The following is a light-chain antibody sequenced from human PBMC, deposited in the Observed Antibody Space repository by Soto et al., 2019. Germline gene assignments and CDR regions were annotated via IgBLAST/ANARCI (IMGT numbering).Light chain of an antibody. CDR1: QSVSSSY. J-gene: IGKJ1*01. CDR2: GAS. CDR3: XXXXXSPWT. V-gene: IGKV3-20*01. Sequence: EIVLTQSPGTLSLSPGERATLSCRASQSVSSSYLAWYQQKPGQAPRLLIYGASSRATGIPDRFSGSGSGTDFTLTISRLEPXXXXXXXXXXXXXSPWTFGQGTKVEIK.